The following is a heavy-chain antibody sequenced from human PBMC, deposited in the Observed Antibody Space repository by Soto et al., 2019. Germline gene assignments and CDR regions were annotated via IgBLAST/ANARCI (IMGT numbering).Heavy chain of an antibody. D-gene: IGHD6-13*01. CDR1: GYTFTSYG. V-gene: IGHV1-18*01. CDR2: ISAYNGNT. Sequence: QVQLVQSGAEVKKPGASVKVSCKASGYTFTSYGISWVRQAPGQGLEWMGWISAYNGNTNHAQNLQGRVTVTTDTSTSTAYMQLRSLRSDDPAVYYWTREAAAGTLDYWGQGTLVTVSS. J-gene: IGHJ4*02. CDR3: TREAAAGTLDY.